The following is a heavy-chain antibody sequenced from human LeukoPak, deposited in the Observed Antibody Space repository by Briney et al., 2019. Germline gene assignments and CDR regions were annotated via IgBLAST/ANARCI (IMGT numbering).Heavy chain of an antibody. CDR1: GFTFSSYS. D-gene: IGHD2-2*01. V-gene: IGHV3-21*01. CDR2: ISSSSSYI. Sequence: PGGSLRLSCAASGFTFSSYSMNWVRQPPGKGLEWVSSISSSSSYIYYADSVKGRFTISRDNAKNSLYLQMNSLRAEDTAVYYCARDYCSSTSRYLPFDYWGQGTLVTVSS. CDR3: ARDYCSSTSRYLPFDY. J-gene: IGHJ4*02.